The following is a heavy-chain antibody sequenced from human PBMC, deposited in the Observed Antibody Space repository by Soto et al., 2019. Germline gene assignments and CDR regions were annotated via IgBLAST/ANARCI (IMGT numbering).Heavy chain of an antibody. CDR1: GFTFSSYA. J-gene: IGHJ4*02. V-gene: IGHV3-23*01. Sequence: PGGSLRLSCAASGFTFSSYAMSWVRQAPRKGLEWVSTISGSGGGTYYADSMKGRFTISRDNSKNTLYLQMYSLRAEDTAVYYCARDSYSSSWEWGQGTMVTVYS. CDR3: ARDSYSSSWE. CDR2: ISGSGGGT. D-gene: IGHD6-6*01.